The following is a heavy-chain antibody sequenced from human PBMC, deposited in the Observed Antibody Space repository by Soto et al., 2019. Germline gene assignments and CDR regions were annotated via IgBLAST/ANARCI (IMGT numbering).Heavy chain of an antibody. CDR1: GATFSSYA. V-gene: IGHV1-69*06. Sequence: SVKVSCKTSGATFSSYAITWVRQAPGQGLEWMGGIVPTVDTSTYAQKFQGRVTITADKFTNTVYMELSSLRSDDTAVYYCVRVVEIPGYTDNWG. J-gene: IGHJ4*03. CDR2: IVPTVDTS. CDR3: VRVVEIPGYTDN.